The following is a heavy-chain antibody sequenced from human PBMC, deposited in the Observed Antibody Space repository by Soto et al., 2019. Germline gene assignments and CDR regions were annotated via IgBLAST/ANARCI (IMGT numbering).Heavy chain of an antibody. CDR3: ARTGYYYDSSGYYHFDY. D-gene: IGHD3-22*01. V-gene: IGHV3-33*01. CDR1: GFTFSSYG. Sequence: QVQLVESGGGVVQPGRSLRLSCAASGFTFSSYGMHWVRQAPGKGLEWVAVIWYDGSNKYYADSVKGRFTISRDNSKNPLYLQMNSLRAEDTAVYYCARTGYYYDSSGYYHFDYWGQGTLVTVSS. J-gene: IGHJ4*02. CDR2: IWYDGSNK.